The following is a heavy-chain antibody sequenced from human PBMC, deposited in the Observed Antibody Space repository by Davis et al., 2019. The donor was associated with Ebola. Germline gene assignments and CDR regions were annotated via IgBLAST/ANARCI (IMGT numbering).Heavy chain of an antibody. CDR2: IDPSDSYT. Sequence: GESLKISCKGSEYRFANYWIGWVRQKPGKGLEWMGRIDPSDSYTNYSPSFQGHVTISADKSISTAYLQWSSLKASDTAMYYCATQPYYYYGMDVWGQGTTVTVSS. V-gene: IGHV5-10-1*01. CDR1: EYRFANYW. CDR3: ATQPYYYYGMDV. J-gene: IGHJ6*02. D-gene: IGHD2-2*01.